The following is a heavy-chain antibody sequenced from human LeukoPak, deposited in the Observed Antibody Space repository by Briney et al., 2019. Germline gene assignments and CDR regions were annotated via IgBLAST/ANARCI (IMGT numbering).Heavy chain of an antibody. J-gene: IGHJ2*01. Sequence: GGSLRLSCAASGFTFSSYAMHWVRQAPGKGREWVAVISYDGSNKYYADSVKGRFTISRDNSKNTLYLQMNSLRAEDTAVYYCARVVHGIDWYFDLWGRGTLVTVSS. D-gene: IGHD1-1*01. CDR1: GFTFSSYA. V-gene: IGHV3-30*04. CDR3: ARVVHGIDWYFDL. CDR2: ISYDGSNK.